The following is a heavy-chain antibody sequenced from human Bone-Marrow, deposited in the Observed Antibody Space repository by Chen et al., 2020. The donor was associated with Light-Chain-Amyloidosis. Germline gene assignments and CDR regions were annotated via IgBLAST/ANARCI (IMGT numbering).Heavy chain of an antibody. J-gene: IGHJ6*02. V-gene: IGHV3-48*04. CDR2: IGGLTTAI. CDR3: AKDKGGSMGFGMDV. CDR1: GFTFNTYS. Sequence: EVQLVESGGDLVRPGGSLRLSCAASGFTFNTYSMNWVRQAPGKGLEWISYIGGLTTAIFYAGSVRGRFTISRDGVKNSLYLQMNSLRPEDTALYYCAKDKGGSMGFGMDVWGQGTTVIVSS. D-gene: IGHD3-10*01.